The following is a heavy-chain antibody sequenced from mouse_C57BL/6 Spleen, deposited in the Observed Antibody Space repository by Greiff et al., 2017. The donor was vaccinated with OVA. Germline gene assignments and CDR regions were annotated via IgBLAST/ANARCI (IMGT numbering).Heavy chain of an antibody. Sequence: EVKVEESGGGLVKPGGSLKLSCAASGFTFSDYGMHWVRQAPEKGLEWVAYISSGSSTIYYADTVKGRFTISRDNAKNTLFLQMTTLRSEDTAMYYCAKVATDYAMDYWGQGTSVTVSS. CDR3: AKVATDYAMDY. V-gene: IGHV5-17*01. CDR1: GFTFSDYG. CDR2: ISSGSSTI. J-gene: IGHJ4*01. D-gene: IGHD1-1*01.